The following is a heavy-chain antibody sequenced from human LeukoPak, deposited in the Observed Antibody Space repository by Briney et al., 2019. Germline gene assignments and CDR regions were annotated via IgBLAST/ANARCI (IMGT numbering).Heavy chain of an antibody. CDR3: ARDRLVVPAVNYYYGMDV. Sequence: SQTLSLTCTVSGGSISSGGYYWSWIRQHPGKGLEWIGYIYYSGSTYHNPSLKSRVTISVDTSKNQFSLKLSSVTAADTAVYYCARDRLVVPAVNYYYGMDVWGKGTTVTVSS. D-gene: IGHD2-2*01. CDR1: GGSISSGGYY. V-gene: IGHV4-31*03. CDR2: IYYSGST. J-gene: IGHJ6*04.